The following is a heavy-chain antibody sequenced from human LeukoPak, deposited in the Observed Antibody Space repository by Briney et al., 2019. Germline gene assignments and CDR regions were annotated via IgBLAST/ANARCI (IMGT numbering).Heavy chain of an antibody. D-gene: IGHD3-3*01. V-gene: IGHV1-2*02. CDR2: INPNSGGT. CDR3: ARGITIFGVVLYYYYYMDV. J-gene: IGHJ6*03. CDR1: GYTFTSYG. Sequence: ASVKVSCKASGYTFTSYGISWVRQAPGQGLEWMGWINPNSGGTNYAQKFQGRVTMTRDTSISTAYMELSRLRSDDTAVYYCARGITIFGVVLYYYYYMDVWGKGTTVTVSS.